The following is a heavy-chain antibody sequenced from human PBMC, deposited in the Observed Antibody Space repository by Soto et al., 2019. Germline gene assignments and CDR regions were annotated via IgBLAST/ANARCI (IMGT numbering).Heavy chain of an antibody. CDR3: LCGGNFFVY. Sequence: EVQLVESGGGLVQPGESLRLSCAASGFTFSTYWMTWVRQPPGKGLEWVANIDQDGSERYCVDSVRGRFTISRDNAKNSLYLQMNSLGVEDTAVYYCLCGGNFFVYWGQGTLVTVSP. CDR1: GFTFSTYW. CDR2: IDQDGSER. J-gene: IGHJ4*02. V-gene: IGHV3-7*01. D-gene: IGHD3-16*01.